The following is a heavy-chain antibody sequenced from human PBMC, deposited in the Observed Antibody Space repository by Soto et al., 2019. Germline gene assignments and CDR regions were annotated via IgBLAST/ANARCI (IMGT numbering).Heavy chain of an antibody. V-gene: IGHV3-30-3*01. D-gene: IGHD1-26*01. CDR2: KTYDGSNK. J-gene: IGHJ4*02. CDR3: ARAGGLLVDH. CDR1: GFMFSSYA. Sequence: QVQLVESGGGVVQPGRSLRLSCAASGFMFSSYAMHWVRQAPGKGLEWVAVKTYDGSNKYYADSVKGRFTISRDNSKNTLYLQMNSLRAEDTAVYYCARAGGLLVDHWGQGTLVTVSS.